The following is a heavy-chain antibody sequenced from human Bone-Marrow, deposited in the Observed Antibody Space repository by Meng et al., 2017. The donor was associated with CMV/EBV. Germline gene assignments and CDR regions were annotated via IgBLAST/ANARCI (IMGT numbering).Heavy chain of an antibody. D-gene: IGHD6-19*01. J-gene: IGHJ1*01. V-gene: IGHV1-2*02. CDR3: ATEIRVYSSGWPKYFQH. CDR2: INPNSGGT. Sequence: ASVKVSCKASGYTFTGYYMHWVRQAPGQGLEWMGWINPNSGGTNYAQKFQGRVTMTEDTSTDTVYMELSSLRSEDTAVYYCATEIRVYSSGWPKYFQHWGQGTLVTVSS. CDR1: GYTFTGYY.